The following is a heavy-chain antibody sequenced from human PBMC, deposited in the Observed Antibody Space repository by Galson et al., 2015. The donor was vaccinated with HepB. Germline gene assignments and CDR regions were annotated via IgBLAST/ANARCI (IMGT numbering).Heavy chain of an antibody. V-gene: IGHV3-11*01. CDR3: ARDRGRTGSSPNAGAFDI. J-gene: IGHJ3*02. CDR1: GFTFSDYY. D-gene: IGHD2-8*01. CDR2: IAPSGSAT. Sequence: SLRLSCAASGFTFSDYYMTWIRQTPGKGLEWLSYIAPSGSATYYADSVRGRFTISRDNAENSLYLQMDSLRAEDTGVFYCARDRGRTGSSPNAGAFDIWGHGTVVTVSS.